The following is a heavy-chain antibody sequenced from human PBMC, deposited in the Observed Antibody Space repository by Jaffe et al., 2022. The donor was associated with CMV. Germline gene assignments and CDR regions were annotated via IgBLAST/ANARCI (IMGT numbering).Heavy chain of an antibody. CDR3: AKDMGDFWSGESPIDIYGMDV. CDR2: ISWNSGSI. V-gene: IGHV3-9*01. Sequence: EVQLVESGGGLVQPGRSLRLSCAASGFTFDDYAMHWVRQAPGKGLEWVSGISWNSGSIGYADSVKGRFTISRDNAKNSLYLQMNSLRAEDTALYYCAKDMGDFWSGESPIDIYGMDVWGQGTTVTVSS. J-gene: IGHJ6*02. D-gene: IGHD3-3*01. CDR1: GFTFDDYA.